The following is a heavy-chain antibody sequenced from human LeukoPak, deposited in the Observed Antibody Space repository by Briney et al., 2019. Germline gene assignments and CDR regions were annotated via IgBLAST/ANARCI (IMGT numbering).Heavy chain of an antibody. CDR1: GFTLSSYA. J-gene: IGHJ4*02. CDR2: IYSDGSRT. D-gene: IGHD6-19*01. Sequence: GGSLRLSCAASGFTLSSYAMSWVRQAPGKGLEYLSAIYSDGSRTYYADSVKGRFTISRDNSKNTLYFEMSSLRVEDTAVYYCVKSPGSGWPVWGQGTLHTVSS. CDR3: VKSPGSGWPV. V-gene: IGHV3-64D*06.